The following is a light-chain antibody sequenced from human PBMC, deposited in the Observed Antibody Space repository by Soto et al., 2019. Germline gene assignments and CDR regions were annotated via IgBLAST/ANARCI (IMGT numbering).Light chain of an antibody. CDR2: WAS. CDR1: QSVLYSSNNKNY. V-gene: IGKV4-1*01. CDR3: QQYYSPPIA. Sequence: DIVMTQSPDSLAVSLGERATFNCKSSQSVLYSSNNKNYLAWYQQKPGQPPKLLIYWASTRDSGVPDRFSGSGSETDFTLTISSLQAEDVAVYYCQQYYSPPIAVGQGTRLEIK. J-gene: IGKJ5*01.